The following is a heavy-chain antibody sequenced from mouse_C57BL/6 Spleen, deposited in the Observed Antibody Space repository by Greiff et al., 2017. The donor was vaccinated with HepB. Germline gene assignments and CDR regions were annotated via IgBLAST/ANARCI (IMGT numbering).Heavy chain of an antibody. D-gene: IGHD3-2*02. J-gene: IGHJ3*01. CDR1: GYAFSSSW. CDR2: IYPGDGDT. Sequence: VQLQQSGPELVKPGASVKISCKASGYAFSSSWMNWVKQRPGKGLEWIGRIYPGDGDTNYNGKFKGKATLTADKSSSTAYMQLSSLTSEDSAVFFCARGGPAQATTWFAYWGQVTLVTVSA. CDR3: ARGGPAQATTWFAY. V-gene: IGHV1-82*01.